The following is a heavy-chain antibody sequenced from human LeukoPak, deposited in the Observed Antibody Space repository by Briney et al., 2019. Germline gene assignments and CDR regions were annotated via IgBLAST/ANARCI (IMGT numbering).Heavy chain of an antibody. V-gene: IGHV4-30-2*01. CDR1: GGSISSGGYS. D-gene: IGHD3-10*01. Sequence: SETLSLTCAVSGGSISSGGYSWSWIRQPPGKGLEWIGYIYHSGSTYYNPSLKSRVTISVDRSKNQFSLKLSSVTAADTAVYYCARVGAGEERFDPWGQGTLVTVSS. CDR3: ARVGAGEERFDP. CDR2: IYHSGST. J-gene: IGHJ5*02.